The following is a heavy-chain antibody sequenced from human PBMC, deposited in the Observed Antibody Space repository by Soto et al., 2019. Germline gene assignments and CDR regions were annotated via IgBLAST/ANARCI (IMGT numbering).Heavy chain of an antibody. Sequence: PSETLSLTCTVSGGSVSSYYWSWIRQSPGKGLEWIGYIYYSGSTKYKPSLKSRVTISVDTSKNQFSLKVSSATAADTAVYYFARHSNRNYGLYYFDYWGLGALVTVSS. CDR2: IYYSGST. CDR1: GGSVSSYY. J-gene: IGHJ4*02. V-gene: IGHV4-59*08. D-gene: IGHD4-4*01. CDR3: ARHSNRNYGLYYFDY.